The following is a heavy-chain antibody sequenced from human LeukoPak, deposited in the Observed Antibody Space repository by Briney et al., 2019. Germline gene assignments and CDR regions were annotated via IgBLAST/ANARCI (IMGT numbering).Heavy chain of an antibody. V-gene: IGHV3-53*01. D-gene: IGHD6-13*01. Sequence: GGSLRLSCAASGFTVSSNYMSWVRQAPGKGLEWVSVIYSGGSTYYADSVKGRFTISRDNAKNSLYLQMNSLRAEDTAVYYCASVGYSSSWSPSDYWGQGALVTVSS. J-gene: IGHJ4*02. CDR2: IYSGGST. CDR3: ASVGYSSSWSPSDY. CDR1: GFTVSSNY.